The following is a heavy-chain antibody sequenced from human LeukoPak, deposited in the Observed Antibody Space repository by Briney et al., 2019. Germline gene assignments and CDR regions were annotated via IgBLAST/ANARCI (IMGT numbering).Heavy chain of an antibody. CDR2: IYYSGST. V-gene: IGHV4-59*01. CDR1: GGSISSYY. CDR3: ARAGTDLHDYGDYTIDD. J-gene: IGHJ4*02. D-gene: IGHD4-17*01. Sequence: SETLSLTCTVSGGSISSYYWSWIRQPPGKGLERIGYIYYSGSTNYNPSLKSRVTISVDTSKNQFSLKLSSVTAADTAVYYCARAGTDLHDYGDYTIDDWGQGTLVTVSS.